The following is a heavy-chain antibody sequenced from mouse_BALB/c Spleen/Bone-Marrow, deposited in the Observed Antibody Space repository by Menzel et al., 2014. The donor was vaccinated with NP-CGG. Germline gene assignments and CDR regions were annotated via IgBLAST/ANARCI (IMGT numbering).Heavy chain of an antibody. Sequence: QVQLQQPGAELVKPGAPVKLSCKASGYTFTSYYMYWVKQRPGQGLEWIGEINPSNGGTNFNEKFKSRATLTVDKSSSTAYMQLSSLTSEDSAVYYCTRGRTWDFDYWGQGTTLTVSS. CDR3: TRGRTWDFDY. J-gene: IGHJ2*01. CDR2: INPSNGGT. D-gene: IGHD4-1*01. CDR1: GYTFTSYY. V-gene: IGHV1S81*02.